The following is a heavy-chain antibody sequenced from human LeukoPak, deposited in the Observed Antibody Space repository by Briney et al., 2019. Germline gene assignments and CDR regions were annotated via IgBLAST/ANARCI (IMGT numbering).Heavy chain of an antibody. CDR3: ARDHYDSSGYLYYFDY. CDR2: ISSGSSYT. CDR1: GFTFSSYS. J-gene: IGHJ4*02. D-gene: IGHD3-22*01. V-gene: IGHV3-21*01. Sequence: GGSLRLSCAASGFTFSSYSMNWVRQAPGKGLEWVSSISSGSSYTYYADSVKGRFTISRDNAKNSLYLQMNSLRAEDTAVYYCARDHYDSSGYLYYFDYWGQGTLVTVSS.